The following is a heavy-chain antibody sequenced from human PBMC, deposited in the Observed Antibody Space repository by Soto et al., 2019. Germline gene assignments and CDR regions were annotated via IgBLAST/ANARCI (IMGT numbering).Heavy chain of an antibody. CDR3: ARSPDYYYYGLGV. J-gene: IGHJ6*01. CDR1: GVSVSSGPSS. D-gene: IGHD5-12*01. CDR2: IYYSGSN. Sequence: SETLPLTCTFPGVSVSSGPSSWNWIRRSQGERLGWIDYIYYSGSNNYNPPLKSRATISVDTSKSQVSLTLTSVTAADAAVYYCARSPDYYYYGLGVWGQGTTVT. V-gene: IGHV4-61*01.